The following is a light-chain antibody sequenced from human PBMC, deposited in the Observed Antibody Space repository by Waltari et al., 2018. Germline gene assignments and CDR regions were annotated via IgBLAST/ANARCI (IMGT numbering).Light chain of an antibody. CDR2: RNN. V-gene: IGLV1-47*01. CDR3: ATWDDSLSGWV. CDR1: SSNIGSNY. Sequence: QSVLTQPPSASGTPGQRVTISCSGLSSNIGSNYVYWYQQLPGTAPKLLIYRNNQRPSGVPYRFSGSKSGTSASLAISGLRSEDEADYYCATWDDSLSGWVFGGGTKLTVL. J-gene: IGLJ3*02.